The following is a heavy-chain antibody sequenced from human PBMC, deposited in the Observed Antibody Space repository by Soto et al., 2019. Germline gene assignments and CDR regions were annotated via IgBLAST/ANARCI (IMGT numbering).Heavy chain of an antibody. CDR1: GGTFSSYT. CDR3: ARDLTVGAKQNWFDP. CDR2: IIPILGIA. V-gene: IGHV1-69*04. J-gene: IGHJ5*02. D-gene: IGHD1-26*01. Sequence: SVKVSCKASGGTFSSYTISWVRQAPGQGLEWMGRIIPILGIANYAQKFQGRVTITADKSTSTAYMELSSLRSEDTAVYYCARDLTVGAKQNWFDPWGQGTLVTVSS.